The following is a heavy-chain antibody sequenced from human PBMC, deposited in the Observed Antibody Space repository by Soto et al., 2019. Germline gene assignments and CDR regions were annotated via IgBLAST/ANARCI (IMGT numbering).Heavy chain of an antibody. CDR3: ARGLKNYYGVDV. CDR2: IKGDGSSL. Sequence: EVKVVESGGGLVQPGGSLRLSCAASGFTFSTYWMHWVRQVPGKGLVWVSRIKGDGSSLTYADSVKGRFTISRDNVENTGYRQMGSLRADDTAVYYCARGLKNYYGVDVWGQGTTVTVSS. J-gene: IGHJ6*02. CDR1: GFTFSTYW. V-gene: IGHV3-74*01.